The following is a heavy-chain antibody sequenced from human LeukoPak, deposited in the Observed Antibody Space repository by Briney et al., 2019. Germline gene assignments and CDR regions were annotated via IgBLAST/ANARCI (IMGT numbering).Heavy chain of an antibody. Sequence: GGSLRLSCAASGFTFSSYGMHWVRQAPGKGLEGVAVISYDGSNKYYADSVKGRFTISRDNSKNTLCLQMNSLRAEDTAVYYCAKVFRLGLYSSSYFDYWGQGTLVTVSS. CDR1: GFTFSSYG. CDR2: ISYDGSNK. CDR3: AKVFRLGLYSSSYFDY. J-gene: IGHJ4*02. V-gene: IGHV3-30*18. D-gene: IGHD6-13*01.